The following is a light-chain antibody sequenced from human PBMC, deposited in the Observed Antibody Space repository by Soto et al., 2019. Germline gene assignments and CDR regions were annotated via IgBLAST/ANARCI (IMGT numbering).Light chain of an antibody. CDR1: SSNIGDDY. J-gene: IGLJ3*02. CDR2: DDD. V-gene: IGLV1-51*01. Sequence: QSVLTQPPSVSSAPGQKGTISCSGSSSNIGDDYVSWYQQFPGKAPRLLIYDDDKSPSGIPDRFSGSKSGTAATLEITGLQTGDEAGYYCGTWDSSLSGGVFGGGTKVTVL. CDR3: GTWDSSLSGGV.